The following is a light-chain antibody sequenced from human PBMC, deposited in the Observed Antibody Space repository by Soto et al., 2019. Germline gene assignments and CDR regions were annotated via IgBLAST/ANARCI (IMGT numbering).Light chain of an antibody. CDR3: QQRSNWPPT. V-gene: IGKV3-15*01. CDR1: QSVSSN. J-gene: IGKJ3*01. Sequence: EIVMTQSPATLSVSPGERATLSCRASQSVSSNLAWYQQKPGQAPRLLIYGASTRATGIPARFSGSGSGTDFTLTISSLEPEDFAVYYCQQRSNWPPTFGPGTKWIT. CDR2: GAS.